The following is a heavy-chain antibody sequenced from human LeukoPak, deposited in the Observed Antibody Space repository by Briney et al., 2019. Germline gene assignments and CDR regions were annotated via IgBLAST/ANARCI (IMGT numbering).Heavy chain of an antibody. J-gene: IGHJ4*02. D-gene: IGHD2-15*01. CDR1: EFTLSEHY. Sequence: GGSLRLSCAASEFTLSEHYIDWVRQAPGKGLEWVGRSRNKANSYTTEYAPSVKGRFSISSDDSKNLLDLQMNSLKTEDTALYYCASSYCSAGRCYDYWGQGTLVTVSS. CDR3: ASSYCSAGRCYDY. V-gene: IGHV3-72*01. CDR2: SRNKANSYTT.